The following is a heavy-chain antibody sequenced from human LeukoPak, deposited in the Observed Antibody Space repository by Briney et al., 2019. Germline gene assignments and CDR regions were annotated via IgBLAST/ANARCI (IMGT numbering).Heavy chain of an antibody. V-gene: IGHV1-69*06. CDR2: IIPIFGTA. CDR3: ARDRSQLSFDY. CDR1: GGTFSSYA. Sequence: GASVKVSCKASGGTFSSYAISWVRQAPGQGLEWMGGIIPIFGTANYAQKFQGRVTITADKSTSTAYMELSSLRSEDTAVYYCARDRSQLSFDYWGQGTLVTVSS. D-gene: IGHD6-13*01. J-gene: IGHJ4*02.